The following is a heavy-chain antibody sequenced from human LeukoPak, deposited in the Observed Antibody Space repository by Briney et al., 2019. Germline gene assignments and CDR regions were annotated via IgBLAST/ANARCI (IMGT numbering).Heavy chain of an antibody. CDR3: ARENYGGYGFDY. J-gene: IGHJ4*02. V-gene: IGHV1-8*01. CDR1: VYTFTSYD. Sequence: ASVKVSCKASVYTFTSYDINWVRQATGQGLEWMGWMNPNSGNTGYAQKFQGRVTMTRNTSISTAYMELSSLRSEDTAVYYCARENYGGYGFDYWGQGTLVTVSS. D-gene: IGHD4-17*01. CDR2: MNPNSGNT.